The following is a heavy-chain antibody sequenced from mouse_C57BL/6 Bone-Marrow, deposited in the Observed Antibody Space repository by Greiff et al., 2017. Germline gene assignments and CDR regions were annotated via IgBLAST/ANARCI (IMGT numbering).Heavy chain of an antibody. CDR2: ISSGSSTI. J-gene: IGHJ2*01. V-gene: IGHV5-17*01. Sequence: EVKLQESGGGLVKPGGSLKLSCAASGFTFSDYGMHWVRQAPEKGLEWVAYISSGSSTIYYADTVKGRFTISGDNTTNTLFLQMTSLRSEDTAMYYCANDADYWGQGTTLTVSS. D-gene: IGHD2-3*01. CDR3: ANDADY. CDR1: GFTFSDYG.